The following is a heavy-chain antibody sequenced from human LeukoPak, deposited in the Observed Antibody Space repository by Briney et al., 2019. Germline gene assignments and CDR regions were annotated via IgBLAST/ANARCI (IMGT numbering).Heavy chain of an antibody. CDR3: ARDQDIVPRRRAFDY. J-gene: IGHJ4*02. D-gene: IGHD2-15*01. CDR2: ISSSSSYI. V-gene: IGHV3-21*03. CDR1: GFTFSSYS. Sequence: GGSLRLSCAASGFTFSSYSMNWVRQAPGKGLEWVSSISSSSSYIYYADSVKGRFTISRDNAKNSLYLQMNSLRAEDTAVYYCARDQDIVPRRRAFDYWGRGTLVTVSS.